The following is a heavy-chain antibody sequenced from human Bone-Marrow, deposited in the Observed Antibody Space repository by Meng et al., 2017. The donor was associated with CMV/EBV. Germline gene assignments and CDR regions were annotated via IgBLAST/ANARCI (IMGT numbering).Heavy chain of an antibody. Sequence: ASVKVSCKASGYTFTGYYMHWVRQAPGQGLEWMGWINPNSGGTNYAQKFQGRVTMTRDTSISTAYMELSRLRSDDTAVYYCARERIYFDWLAYGMDVWSQGTTVTVSS. CDR3: ARERIYFDWLAYGMDV. CDR1: GYTFTGYY. V-gene: IGHV1-2*02. J-gene: IGHJ6*02. D-gene: IGHD3-9*01. CDR2: INPNSGGT.